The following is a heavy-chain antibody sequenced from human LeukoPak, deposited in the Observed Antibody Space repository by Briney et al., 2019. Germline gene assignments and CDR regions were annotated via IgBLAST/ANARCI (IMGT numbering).Heavy chain of an antibody. CDR1: GFTFSSYS. CDR3: VRELGAPAAGAFDI. V-gene: IGHV3-21*01. CDR2: MGSSGTNG. D-gene: IGHD3-3*02. Sequence: GGSLRLSCAGSGFTFSSYSMNWVRQAPGKGLEWVSSMGSSGTNGYYADSVKGRFIISRDSAKNSLFLQMNSLRAEDSALYYCVRELGAPAAGAFDIWGQGKLATVSS. J-gene: IGHJ3*02.